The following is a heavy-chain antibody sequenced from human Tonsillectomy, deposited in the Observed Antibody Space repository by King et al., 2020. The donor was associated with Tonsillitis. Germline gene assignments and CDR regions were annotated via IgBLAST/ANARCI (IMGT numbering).Heavy chain of an antibody. J-gene: IGHJ4*02. Sequence: VQLVESGGGVVQPGRSLRLSCAASGFTFSSYAMHWVRQAPGKGLEWVALISHDGSHKYYADSVKGRFTISRDNSKYTLYLQMNSLRVEDTAVYYCARDSLWLGGPPSDHWGQGTLVTVSS. CDR1: GFTFSSYA. V-gene: IGHV3-30*04. CDR2: ISHDGSHK. D-gene: IGHD3-22*01. CDR3: ARDSLWLGGPPSDH.